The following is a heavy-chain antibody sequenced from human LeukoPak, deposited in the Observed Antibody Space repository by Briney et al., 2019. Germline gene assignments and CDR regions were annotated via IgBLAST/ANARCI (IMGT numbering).Heavy chain of an antibody. V-gene: IGHV3-23*01. D-gene: IGHD3-9*01. CDR2: ISGSGGST. CDR1: GFTFSSYA. J-gene: IGHJ4*02. CDR3: AKVERLYFDWLFTSLDY. Sequence: PGGSLRLSCAASGFTFSSYAMSWVRQAPGKGLEWVSAISGSGGSTYYADSVKGRFTISRDNSKNTLYLQMNSLRAEDTAVYYCAKVERLYFDWLFTSLDYWGQGTLVTVSS.